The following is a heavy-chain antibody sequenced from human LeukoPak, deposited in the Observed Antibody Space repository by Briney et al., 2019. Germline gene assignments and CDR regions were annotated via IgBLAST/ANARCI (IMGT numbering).Heavy chain of an antibody. CDR3: ARDGSSRFSIDY. CDR2: ISYDGSNK. J-gene: IGHJ4*02. Sequence: GGSLRLSCAASGFTFSSYAMHWVRQAPGKGLEWVAVISYDGSNKYYADSVKGRFTISRDNSKNTLYLQMNSLRAEDTAVYYCARDGSSRFSIDYWGQGTLVTVSS. D-gene: IGHD6-13*01. V-gene: IGHV3-30-3*01. CDR1: GFTFSSYA.